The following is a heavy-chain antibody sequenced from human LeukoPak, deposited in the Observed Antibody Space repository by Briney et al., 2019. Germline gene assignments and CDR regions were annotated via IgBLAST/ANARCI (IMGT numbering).Heavy chain of an antibody. V-gene: IGHV3-49*03. CDR2: IRSKAYGGTT. D-gene: IGHD3-22*01. CDR3: TRDKTPTYYYDSSGYYPDY. CDR1: GFTLGDYA. J-gene: IGHJ4*02. Sequence: GGSLRLSCTASGFTLGDYAMCWFRQAPGKGLEWVGFIRSKAYGGTTEYAASVKGRFTISRDDSKSIAYLQMNSLKTEDTAVYYCTRDKTPTYYYDSSGYYPDYWGQGTLVTVSS.